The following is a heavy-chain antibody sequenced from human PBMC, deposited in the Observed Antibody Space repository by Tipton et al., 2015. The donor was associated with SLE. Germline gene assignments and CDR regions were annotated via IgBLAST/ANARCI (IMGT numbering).Heavy chain of an antibody. Sequence: GSLRLSCAASGFTFSDYYMSWIRQAPGKGLEWVAFIRYDGSNKYYADSVKGRFTISRDNSKNTLYLQMNSLRAEDTAVYYCAKDRYYYGSGSQKGLDYWGQGTLVTVSS. CDR3: AKDRYYYGSGSQKGLDY. CDR1: GFTFSDYY. V-gene: IGHV3-30*02. J-gene: IGHJ4*02. CDR2: IRYDGSNK. D-gene: IGHD3-10*01.